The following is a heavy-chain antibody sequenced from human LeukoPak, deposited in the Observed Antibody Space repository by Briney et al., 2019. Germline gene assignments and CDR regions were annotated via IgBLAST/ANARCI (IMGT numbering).Heavy chain of an antibody. J-gene: IGHJ4*02. V-gene: IGHV1-18*01. CDR1: GYTFTSYG. Sequence: ASVKVSCKASGYTFTSYGISWVRQAPGQGLEWMGWISAYNGNTNYAQKLQGRVTMTTDTSTSTAYMELRSLRSDDTAVYYCATDHSPRYGGNEEGLGYWGQGTLVTVSS. D-gene: IGHD4-23*01. CDR2: ISAYNGNT. CDR3: ATDHSPRYGGNEEGLGY.